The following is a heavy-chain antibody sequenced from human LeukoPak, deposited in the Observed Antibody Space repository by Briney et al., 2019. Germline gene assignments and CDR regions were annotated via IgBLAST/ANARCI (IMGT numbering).Heavy chain of an antibody. CDR2: IKQDGSEK. CDR3: ASPGVAVADS. CDR1: GFTFSSYW. J-gene: IGHJ5*01. V-gene: IGHV3-7*01. Sequence: SGGSPRLSCAASGFTFSSYWMSWVRQAPGKGLEWVANIKQDGSEKYYVDSVKGRFTTSRDNAKNSLYLQMNSLRAEGTAVYYCASPGVAVADSWGQGTLVTVSS. D-gene: IGHD6-19*01.